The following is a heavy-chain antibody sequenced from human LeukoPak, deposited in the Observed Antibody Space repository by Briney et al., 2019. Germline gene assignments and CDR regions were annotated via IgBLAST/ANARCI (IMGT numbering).Heavy chain of an antibody. V-gene: IGHV1-46*01. D-gene: IGHD3-10*01. CDR3: ARAMGHGSGSYYDYFDY. J-gene: IGHJ4*02. CDR1: GYTFTSYY. CDR2: INPSGGGT. Sequence: ASVKVSCKASGYTFTSYYMHWVRQAPGQGLEWMGIINPSGGGTSYAQKFQGRVTMTRDTSTSTVYMELSSLRSEDTAVYYCARAMGHGSGSYYDYFDYWGQGTLVTVSS.